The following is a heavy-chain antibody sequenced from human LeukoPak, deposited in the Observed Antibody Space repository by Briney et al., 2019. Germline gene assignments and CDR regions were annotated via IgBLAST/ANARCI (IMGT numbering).Heavy chain of an antibody. CDR1: GFTFSSDS. Sequence: GGSLRLSCAASGFTFSSDSMNWGRQAPGKGLEWVSSISSSSSYIYYADSVKGRFTISRDNAKNSLYLQMNSLRAEDTAVYYCARDSIIAESSDAFDIWGQGTMVTVSS. V-gene: IGHV3-21*01. D-gene: IGHD6-13*01. J-gene: IGHJ3*02. CDR3: ARDSIIAESSDAFDI. CDR2: ISSSSSYI.